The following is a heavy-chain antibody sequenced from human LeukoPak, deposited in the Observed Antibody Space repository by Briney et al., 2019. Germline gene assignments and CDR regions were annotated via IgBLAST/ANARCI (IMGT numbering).Heavy chain of an antibody. Sequence: GGSLRLSCAASGFTFSSYSMNWVRQAPGKGLEWVSSISSSSSYIYYADSVKGRFTISRDNSKNTLYLQMNSLRAEDTAVYYCAKEWGLVVAARIFDYWGQGTLVTVSS. CDR1: GFTFSSYS. CDR3: AKEWGLVVAARIFDY. D-gene: IGHD6-6*01. J-gene: IGHJ4*02. CDR2: ISSSSSYI. V-gene: IGHV3-21*04.